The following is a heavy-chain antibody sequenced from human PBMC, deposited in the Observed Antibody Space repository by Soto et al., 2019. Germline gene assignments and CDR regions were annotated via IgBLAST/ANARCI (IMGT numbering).Heavy chain of an antibody. V-gene: IGHV3-23*01. CDR1: RLTLSSYA. Sequence: GSLSVSSAASRLTLSSYAIWRVRQAPGKGLEWVSAISGSGANTYYTDSVKGRFTISRDNLKNTPYLQMNSLRAEDSAMFYCVRERSGYSYADSWGQGTLATVSS. CDR2: ISGSGANT. J-gene: IGHJ4*02. CDR3: VRERSGYSYADS. D-gene: IGHD5-18*01.